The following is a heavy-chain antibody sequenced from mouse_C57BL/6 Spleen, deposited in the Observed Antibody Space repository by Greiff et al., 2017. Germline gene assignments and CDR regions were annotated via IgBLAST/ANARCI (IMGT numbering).Heavy chain of an antibody. CDR1: GYSFTDYN. Sequence: EVHLVESGPELVKPGASVKISCKASGYSFTDYNMNWVKQSNGKSLEWIGVINPNYGTTSYNQKFKGKATLTVDQSSSTAYMQLNSLTSEVSAVYYCADSSGGAWFADWGQGTLVTVSA. CDR3: ADSSGGAWFAD. V-gene: IGHV1-39*01. D-gene: IGHD3-2*02. CDR2: INPNYGTT. J-gene: IGHJ3*01.